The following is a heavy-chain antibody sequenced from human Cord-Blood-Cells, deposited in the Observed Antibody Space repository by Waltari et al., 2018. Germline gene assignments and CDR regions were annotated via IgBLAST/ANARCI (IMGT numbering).Heavy chain of an antibody. V-gene: IGHV3-73*02. CDR3: TSRITGTRVGMDV. CDR2: IRSKANSYAT. CDR1: GFTFSGYA. D-gene: IGHD1-7*01. J-gene: IGHJ6*02. Sequence: EVQLVESGGGLVQPGGSLKLSCAASGFTFSGYAMHWVRQASGKGLEWVGRIRSKANSYATAYAGSVKGRFTISMDDSKNTAYLQMNSLKTEDTAVYYCTSRITGTRVGMDVWGQGTTVTVSS.